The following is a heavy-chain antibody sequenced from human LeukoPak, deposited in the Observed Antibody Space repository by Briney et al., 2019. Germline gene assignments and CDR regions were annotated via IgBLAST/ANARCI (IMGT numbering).Heavy chain of an antibody. CDR1: GFTFSNAW. J-gene: IGHJ3*02. V-gene: IGHV3-15*01. D-gene: IGHD3/OR15-3a*01. CDR2: IKSKTDGGTT. CDR3: TTDSPWTLGAFDI. Sequence: PGGSLRLSCAASGFTFSNAWMSWVRQAPGKGLEWVGRIKSKTDGGTTDYAAPVKGRFTISRDDSKNTLYLQMNSLKTEDTAVYYCTTDSPWTLGAFDIWGQGTMVTVSS.